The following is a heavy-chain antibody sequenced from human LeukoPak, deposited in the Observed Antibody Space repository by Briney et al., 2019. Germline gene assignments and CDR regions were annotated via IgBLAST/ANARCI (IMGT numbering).Heavy chain of an antibody. CDR3: AKEGYYYDSSGFHGVDY. J-gene: IGHJ4*02. CDR2: ISSSSSNT. CDR1: GFTFSTYT. V-gene: IGHV3-23*01. D-gene: IGHD3-22*01. Sequence: RGSLRLSCAASGFTFSTYTMNWVRQAPGKGREWVSSISSSSSNTHYADSVKGRFTISRDNSKNTPYLQMNSLRAEDTAVYYCAKEGYYYDSSGFHGVDYWGQGTLVTVSS.